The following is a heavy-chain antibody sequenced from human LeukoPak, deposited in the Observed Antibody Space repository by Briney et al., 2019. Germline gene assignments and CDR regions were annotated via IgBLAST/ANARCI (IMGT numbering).Heavy chain of an antibody. J-gene: IGHJ4*02. D-gene: IGHD3-10*01. CDR3: ARHGFYYASGPLFDY. Sequence: SETLSLTCIVSGDSINRNSNYWGWLRQPPGRELEWIGSIYYSGSTYYNPSLKSRVTTSADASKNRFSLRLSSVTATDTAVYYCARHGFYYASGPLFDYWGQGILVTVSS. V-gene: IGHV4-39*01. CDR2: IYYSGST. CDR1: GDSINRNSNY.